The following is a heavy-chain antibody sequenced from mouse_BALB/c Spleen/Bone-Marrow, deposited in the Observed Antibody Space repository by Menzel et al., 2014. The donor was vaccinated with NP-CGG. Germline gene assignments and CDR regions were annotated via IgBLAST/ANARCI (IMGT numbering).Heavy chain of an antibody. V-gene: IGHV14-3*02. CDR1: GFNIKDTY. Sequence: VQLQQSGAELVKPGASVKLSCTASGFNIKDTYMHWVKQRPEQGLEWIGRIDPANGNTKYDPKFQGKATITADTSSXTAYLQLSSLTSEDTAVYYCASYYYGSSGFAYWGQGTLVTVSA. CDR2: IDPANGNT. CDR3: ASYYYGSSGFAY. D-gene: IGHD1-1*01. J-gene: IGHJ3*01.